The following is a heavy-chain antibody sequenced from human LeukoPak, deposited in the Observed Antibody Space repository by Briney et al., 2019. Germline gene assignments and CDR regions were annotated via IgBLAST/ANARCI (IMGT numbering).Heavy chain of an antibody. J-gene: IGHJ4*02. CDR1: GFTFSSYP. D-gene: IGHD2-21*02. V-gene: IGHV3-23*01. CDR3: AKGGLVSVVTATREFDY. Sequence: GGSLRLSCAASGFTFSSYPMSWVRQARGKGIEWVSAISGSGGSTYYADSVKGRFTISRDNSKNTLYLQMNSLRAEDTAVYYCAKGGLVSVVTATREFDYWGQGTLVTVSS. CDR2: ISGSGGST.